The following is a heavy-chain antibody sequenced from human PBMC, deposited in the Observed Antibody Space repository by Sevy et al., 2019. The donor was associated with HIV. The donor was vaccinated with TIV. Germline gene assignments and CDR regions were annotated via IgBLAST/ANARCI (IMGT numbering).Heavy chain of an antibody. J-gene: IGHJ4*02. V-gene: IGHV3-23*01. CDR1: GFTFSNFA. Sequence: GGSLRLSCLASGFTFSNFAVTWVRQAPGKGLEWVSSIGARGGNTYFADSVKGRFTISRDNSRNTVYLQMNSLRTDDTAIYYCAKEPVAAAGSSDDFDCWGQGTLVTVSS. D-gene: IGHD6-13*01. CDR2: IGARGGNT. CDR3: AKEPVAAAGSSDDFDC.